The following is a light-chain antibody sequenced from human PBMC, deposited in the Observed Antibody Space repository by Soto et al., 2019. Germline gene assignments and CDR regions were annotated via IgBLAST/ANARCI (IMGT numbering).Light chain of an antibody. CDR1: ESVSSSF. CDR2: RTS. Sequence: EVVLTQSPGTLSLSPGERATISCRASESVSSSFLTWYQQKPGQAPRLLIYRTSNRVTGIPDRFSGSGSGTDFTLTISRLEPEDFAVYFCQHYGNSLWTFGQGTKVEIK. V-gene: IGKV3-20*01. J-gene: IGKJ1*01. CDR3: QHYGNSLWT.